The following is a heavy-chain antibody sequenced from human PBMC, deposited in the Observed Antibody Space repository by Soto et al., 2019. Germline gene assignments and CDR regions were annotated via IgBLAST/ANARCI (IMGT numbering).Heavy chain of an antibody. D-gene: IGHD1-20*01. CDR2: IYYSGST. V-gene: IGHV4-59*01. CDR3: ARDLNNWNDGPYFDY. CDR1: GGSISSYY. Sequence: QVQLQESGPGLVKPSETLSLTCTVSGGSISSYYWSWIRQPPGKGLEWIGYIYYSGSTNYNPSLKSRVTISVDTSKNQFSLKLSSVTAADTAVYYCARDLNNWNDGPYFDYWGQGTLVTVSS. J-gene: IGHJ4*02.